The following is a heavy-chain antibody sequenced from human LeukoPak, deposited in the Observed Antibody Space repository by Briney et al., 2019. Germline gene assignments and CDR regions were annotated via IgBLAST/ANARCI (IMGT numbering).Heavy chain of an antibody. CDR1: GGSNSSYY. Sequence: TASETLSLTCTVSGGSNSSYYWSWIRQPPGKGLDWIGSFYYTGSTNYNPSLRSRVTISLDTSKNQISLRLSSVTAADTAVYYCARGGNALDYWGQGTLVTVSS. D-gene: IGHD4-23*01. CDR3: ARGGNALDY. V-gene: IGHV4-59*01. CDR2: FYYTGST. J-gene: IGHJ4*02.